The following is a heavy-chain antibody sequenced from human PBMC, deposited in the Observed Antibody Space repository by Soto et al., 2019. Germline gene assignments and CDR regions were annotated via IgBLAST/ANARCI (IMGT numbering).Heavy chain of an antibody. Sequence: EVPLLESGGGLVQPGGSLRLSCAASGFTFSSYAMSWVRQAPGKGLEWVSAISGSGGSTYYADSVKGRFTISRDNSKNTLYLQMNSLRAEDTAVYYCAKDSIAAAGTRGYNWFDPWGQGTLVTVSS. CDR2: ISGSGGST. CDR1: GFTFSSYA. V-gene: IGHV3-23*01. J-gene: IGHJ5*02. CDR3: AKDSIAAAGTRGYNWFDP. D-gene: IGHD6-13*01.